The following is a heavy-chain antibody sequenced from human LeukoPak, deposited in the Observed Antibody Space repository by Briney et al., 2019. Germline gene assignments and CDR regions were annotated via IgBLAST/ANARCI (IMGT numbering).Heavy chain of an antibody. CDR3: ARGVEMANFDY. V-gene: IGHV3-21*01. Sequence: GGSLRLSCAASGFTFSSYSMNWVRQAPGKGLEWVSSISSSSSYIYYADSVKGRFTISRDDAKNSLYLQMNSLRAEDTAAYYCARGVEMANFDYWGQGTLVTVSS. D-gene: IGHD5-24*01. CDR2: ISSSSSYI. J-gene: IGHJ4*02. CDR1: GFTFSSYS.